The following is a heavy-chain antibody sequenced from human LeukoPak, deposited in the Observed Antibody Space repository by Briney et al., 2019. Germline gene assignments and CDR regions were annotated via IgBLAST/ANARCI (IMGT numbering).Heavy chain of an antibody. J-gene: IGHJ4*02. V-gene: IGHV3-21*06. CDR3: ARAGVCSTTSCDGGIDY. CDR2: ISTTSNYI. CDR1: GFTFSSYN. Sequence: PGGSLRLSCAASGFTFSSYNRKWVRQAPGKGLEWVSFISTTSNYIYYADSVKGRFTISRDNAKNSLYLQMNSLRGEDAALYYCARAGVCSTTSCDGGIDYWGQGTLVTVSS. D-gene: IGHD2-2*01.